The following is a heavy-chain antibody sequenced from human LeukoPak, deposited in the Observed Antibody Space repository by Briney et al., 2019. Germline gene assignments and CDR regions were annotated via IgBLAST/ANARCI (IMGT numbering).Heavy chain of an antibody. CDR3: AREWQGGIAAAGTRIEGDY. D-gene: IGHD6-13*01. Sequence: GGSLRLSCAASGFTFSSYDMHWVRQATGKGLEWVSAIGTAGDTYYPGSVKGRFTISRDNAENSLFLQMNSLRVEDTAVYYCAREWQGGIAAAGTRIEGDYWGQGTLVAVSS. CDR2: IGTAGDT. V-gene: IGHV3-13*01. J-gene: IGHJ4*02. CDR1: GFTFSSYD.